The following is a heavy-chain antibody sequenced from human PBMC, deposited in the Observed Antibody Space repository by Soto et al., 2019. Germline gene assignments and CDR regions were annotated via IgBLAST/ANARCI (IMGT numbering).Heavy chain of an antibody. CDR1: GGTFSSYA. CDR2: IIPIFGTA. CDR3: ARGNIVVVPAPLWYYYYGMDA. Sequence: QVQLVQSGAEVKKPGSSVKVSCKASGGTFSSYAISWVRQAPGQGLEWMGGIIPIFGTANYAQKFQGRVTITADESTSTAYMELSSLRSEDTAVYYCARGNIVVVPAPLWYYYYGMDAWGQGTTVTVSS. V-gene: IGHV1-69*01. J-gene: IGHJ6*02. D-gene: IGHD2-2*01.